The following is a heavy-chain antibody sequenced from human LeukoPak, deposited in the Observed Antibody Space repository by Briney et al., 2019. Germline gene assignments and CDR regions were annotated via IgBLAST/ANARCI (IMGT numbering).Heavy chain of an antibody. Sequence: GGSLRLSCVASGLTFSSYEMNWVRQAPEKGLEWISYISSSGSNIYYADSVKGRFTISRGNAKNSLYLQMNSLRAEDTAVYYCARGEGFGDYWGQGTLVTVFS. D-gene: IGHD3-10*01. J-gene: IGHJ4*02. CDR1: GLTFSSYE. CDR3: ARGEGFGDY. V-gene: IGHV3-48*03. CDR2: ISSSGSNI.